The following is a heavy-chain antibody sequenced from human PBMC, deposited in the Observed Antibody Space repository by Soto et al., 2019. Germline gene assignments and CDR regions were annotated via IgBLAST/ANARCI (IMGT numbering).Heavy chain of an antibody. CDR2: IISTTNYI. V-gene: IGHV3-21*06. CDR1: GFTFTRYS. CDR3: ARESEDLTSNFDY. Sequence: KPGRSLRLSFTASGFTFTRYSMTWVRQAPGKGLEWVSSIISTTNYIYYGDSMKGRFTITRDDAKNTLYLELKSRRAEDTAVYYYARESEDLTSNFDYWGQGTLVTVSS. J-gene: IGHJ4*02.